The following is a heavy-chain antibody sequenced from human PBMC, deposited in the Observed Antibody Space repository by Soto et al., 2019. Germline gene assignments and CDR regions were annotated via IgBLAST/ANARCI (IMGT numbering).Heavy chain of an antibody. CDR2: INHSGST. V-gene: IGHV4-34*01. J-gene: IGHJ4*02. CDR1: GGSISGYY. CDR3: ASNRYDSSGYYIY. Sequence: SETLSLTCAVYGGSISGYYWSWIRQPPGKGLEWIGEINHSGSTNYNPSLKSRVTISVDTSKNQFSLKLSSVTAADTAVYYCASNRYDSSGYYIYWGQGTLVTVSS. D-gene: IGHD3-22*01.